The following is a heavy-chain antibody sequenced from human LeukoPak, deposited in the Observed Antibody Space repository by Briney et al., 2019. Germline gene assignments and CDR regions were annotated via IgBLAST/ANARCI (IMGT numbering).Heavy chain of an antibody. V-gene: IGHV3-48*02. CDR2: ISSSSSTI. CDR1: GFTFSSYS. J-gene: IGHJ4*02. CDR3: ASLPGYSSGELDY. D-gene: IGHD6-19*01. Sequence: PGGSLRLSCAASGFTFSSYSMNCVRQAPGKGLEWVSYISSSSSTIYYADSVKGRFTISRDNAKNSLYLQMNSLRDEDTAVYYCASLPGYSSGELDYWGQGTLVTVSS.